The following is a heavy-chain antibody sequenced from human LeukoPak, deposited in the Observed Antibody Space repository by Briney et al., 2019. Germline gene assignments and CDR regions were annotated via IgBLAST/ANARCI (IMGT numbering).Heavy chain of an antibody. CDR3: ATLLGFDY. Sequence: ASVKVSCKASGYTSTGYYMHWVRQAPGQGLEWMGWINPNSGGTKYAQKFQGRVTMTRDTSISTAYMELSRLRSDDTAVYYCATLLGFDYWGQGALVTVSS. CDR2: INPNSGGT. V-gene: IGHV1-2*02. D-gene: IGHD7-27*01. J-gene: IGHJ4*02. CDR1: GYTSTGYY.